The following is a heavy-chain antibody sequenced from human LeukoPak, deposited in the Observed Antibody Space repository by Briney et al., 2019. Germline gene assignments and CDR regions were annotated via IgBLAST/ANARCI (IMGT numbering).Heavy chain of an antibody. CDR3: ARAGMITFGRVIGLFDY. J-gene: IGHJ4*02. Sequence: SETLSLTCAVYGGSFSGYYWSWIRQHPGKGLEWIGYIYYSGSTYYNPFLKSRVTISVDTSKNQFSLKLSSVTAADTAVYYCARAGMITFGRVIGLFDYWGQGTLVTVSS. V-gene: IGHV4-31*11. CDR2: IYYSGST. D-gene: IGHD3-16*02. CDR1: GGSFSGYY.